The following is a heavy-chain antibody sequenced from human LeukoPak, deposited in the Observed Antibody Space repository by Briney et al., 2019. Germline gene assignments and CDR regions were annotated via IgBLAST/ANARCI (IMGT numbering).Heavy chain of an antibody. J-gene: IGHJ4*02. CDR2: LNSGGNSL. CDR3: ARSRYTGSYFDY. V-gene: IGHV3-74*01. D-gene: IGHD1-26*01. Sequence: GGSLRLSCAASGFTFSSYWVQWVRQAPGKGLVWISRLNSGGNSLSYADSVKGRFTISRDNAKNTLYLQMNSLRAEDTAVYYCARSRYTGSYFDYWGQGTLVTVSS. CDR1: GFTFSSYW.